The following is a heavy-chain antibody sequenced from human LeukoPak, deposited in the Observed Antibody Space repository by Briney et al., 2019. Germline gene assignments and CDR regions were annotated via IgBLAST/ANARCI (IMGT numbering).Heavy chain of an antibody. Sequence: PGGSLRLSCAASGFTFSSYGMPWVRQAPGKGLEWVAVIWYDGSNKYYADSVKGRFTISRDNSKNTLYLQMNSLRAEDTAVYYCAREREYYYGMDVWGQGTTVTVSS. CDR1: GFTFSSYG. CDR3: AREREYYYGMDV. J-gene: IGHJ6*02. CDR2: IWYDGSNK. V-gene: IGHV3-33*01. D-gene: IGHD1-26*01.